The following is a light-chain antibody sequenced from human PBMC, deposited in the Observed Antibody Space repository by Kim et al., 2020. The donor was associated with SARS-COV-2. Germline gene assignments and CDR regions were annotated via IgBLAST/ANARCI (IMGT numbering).Light chain of an antibody. V-gene: IGLV2-14*03. CDR2: GVS. CDR3: SSYTSSNTLV. CDR1: SSDIGGYNF. Sequence: QSALTQPASVSGSPGQSITISCTGTSSDIGGYNFVSWYQQHPGKAPKLMIFGVSNRPSGVSSRFSGSKSGNTASLTISDLQAEDEADYYCSSYTSSNTLVFGGGTQLTVL. J-gene: IGLJ3*02.